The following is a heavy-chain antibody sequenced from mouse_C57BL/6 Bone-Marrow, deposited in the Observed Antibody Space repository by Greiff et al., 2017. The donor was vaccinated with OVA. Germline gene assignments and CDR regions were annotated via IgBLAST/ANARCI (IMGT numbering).Heavy chain of an antibody. CDR2: ISYDGSN. CDR3: AREERGFYFDY. V-gene: IGHV3-6*01. CDR1: GYSITSGYY. J-gene: IGHJ2*01. Sequence: VQLQESGPGLVKPSQSLSLTCSVTGYSITSGYYWNWIRQFPGNKLEWMGYISYDGSNNYNPSLKNRISITRDTSKNQFFLKLNSVTTEDTATYYCAREERGFYFDYWGQGTTLTVSS.